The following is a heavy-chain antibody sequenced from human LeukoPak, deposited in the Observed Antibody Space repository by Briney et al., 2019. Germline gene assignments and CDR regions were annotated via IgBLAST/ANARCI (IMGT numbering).Heavy chain of an antibody. CDR2: ITGGGGGVT. J-gene: IGHJ4*02. V-gene: IGHV3-23*01. D-gene: IGHD6-19*01. Sequence: GGSLRLSCAASGFTFSSCGMSWVRQAPGKGLEWVSAITGGGGGVTYYADSVKGRFTISRDNSKNTLYLQMNGLRAEDTALYYCAKTSGWPYYFDYWGQGTLVTVSS. CDR3: AKTSGWPYYFDY. CDR1: GFTFSSCG.